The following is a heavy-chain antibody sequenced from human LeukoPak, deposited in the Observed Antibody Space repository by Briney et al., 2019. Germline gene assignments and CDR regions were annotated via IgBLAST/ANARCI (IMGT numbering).Heavy chain of an antibody. CDR1: GGSINSSSYY. CDR2: IYYSGST. V-gene: IGHV4-39*07. CDR3: ARDSGGHLGLGHYFDY. J-gene: IGHJ4*02. D-gene: IGHD5-12*01. Sequence: SETLSLTCTVSGGSINSSSYYWGWIRQPPGKGLEWIGSIYYSGSTYYNPSLKSRVTISVDSSKNQFSLKLSSVTAADTAVYYWARDSGGHLGLGHYFDYWGQGTLVTVSS.